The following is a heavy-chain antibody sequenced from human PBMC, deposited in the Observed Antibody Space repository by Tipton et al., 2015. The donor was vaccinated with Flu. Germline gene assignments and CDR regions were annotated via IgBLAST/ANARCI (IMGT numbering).Heavy chain of an antibody. J-gene: IGHJ5*01. V-gene: IGHV4-38-2*02. CDR1: GYSIRSAYY. D-gene: IGHD4-11*01. Sequence: TLSLTCTVSGYSIRSAYYWGWVRQPPGKGLEWIGNICPGSPYYNPSLRSRVTMSVARSKDQFSLRLTSVTAADTAVYFCARRDFSNYVSEPKNWFDFWGQGTLVTVSS. CDR2: ICPGSP. CDR3: ARRDFSNYVSEPKNWFDF.